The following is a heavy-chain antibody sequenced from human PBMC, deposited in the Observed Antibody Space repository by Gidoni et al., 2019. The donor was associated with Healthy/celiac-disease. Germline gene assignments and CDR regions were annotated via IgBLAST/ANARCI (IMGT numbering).Heavy chain of an antibody. Sequence: QVQLVESGGGVVQPGRSLRLSCAASGFTFSSYGMHWVRQAPGKGLEWVAVISYDGSNKYYADSVKGRFTISRDNSKNTLYLQMNSLRAEDTAVYYCATDYTESWYYWGQGTLVTVSS. CDR3: ATDYTESWYY. D-gene: IGHD4-4*01. V-gene: IGHV3-30*03. CDR2: ISYDGSNK. J-gene: IGHJ4*02. CDR1: GFTFSSYG.